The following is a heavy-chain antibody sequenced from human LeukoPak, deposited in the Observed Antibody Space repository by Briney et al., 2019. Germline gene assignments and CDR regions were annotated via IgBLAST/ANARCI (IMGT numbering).Heavy chain of an antibody. CDR1: GGSICSTSYY. J-gene: IGHJ4*02. CDR3: ARGGSVTYRIDY. V-gene: IGHV4-39*01. CDR2: IYYTGST. D-gene: IGHD1-14*01. Sequence: PSETLSLTCTVSGGSICSTSYYWGWIRQPPGKGLEWIGTIYYTGSTYYNPSLKSRVTISVDRSKNQFSLMLSSVTAADTAVYYCARGGSVTYRIDYWGQGTLVTVSS.